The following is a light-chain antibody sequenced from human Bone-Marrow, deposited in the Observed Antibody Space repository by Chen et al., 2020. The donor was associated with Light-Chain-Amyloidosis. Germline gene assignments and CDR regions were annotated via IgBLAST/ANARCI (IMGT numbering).Light chain of an antibody. CDR1: QSVGRK. CDR2: DIS. V-gene: IGKV3-15*01. Sequence: ELVMTQSPATLPVSPGESATLSCRASQSVGRKLACYQHKPDQSPRLLIYDISTRATGIPARFSGSESGTDFTLSISSLLSEDVAVYFCQHYNNWPPTLGQGTKVEIK. CDR3: QHYNNWPPT. J-gene: IGKJ1*01.